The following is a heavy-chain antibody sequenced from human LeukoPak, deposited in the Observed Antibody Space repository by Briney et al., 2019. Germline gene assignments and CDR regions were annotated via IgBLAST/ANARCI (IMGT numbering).Heavy chain of an antibody. D-gene: IGHD6-19*01. Sequence: SETLSLTCTVSGGSISSYYWSWIRQPAGKGLEWIRRIYTSGSTNYNPSLKSRVTMSVDTSKNQFSLKLSSVTAADTAVYYCARDVIAVAGTSTPAFDYWGQGTLVTVSS. J-gene: IGHJ4*02. V-gene: IGHV4-4*07. CDR3: ARDVIAVAGTSTPAFDY. CDR2: IYTSGST. CDR1: GGSISSYY.